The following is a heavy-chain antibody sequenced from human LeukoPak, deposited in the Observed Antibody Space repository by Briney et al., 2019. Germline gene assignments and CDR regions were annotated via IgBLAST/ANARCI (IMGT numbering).Heavy chain of an antibody. CDR3: ARGGARYYDILTGYYTEPFDY. CDR2: IYYSGST. D-gene: IGHD3-9*01. V-gene: IGHV4-59*07. J-gene: IGHJ4*02. Sequence: SDTLFLTRTVSGVHISSYYWRWLRQPPGKGLAGIGYIYYSGSTHHHHSLKRRVTISVHTSKNELALKLSSVTAADTAVYYCARGGARYYDILTGYYTEPFDYWGQGTLVTVSS. CDR1: GVHISSYY.